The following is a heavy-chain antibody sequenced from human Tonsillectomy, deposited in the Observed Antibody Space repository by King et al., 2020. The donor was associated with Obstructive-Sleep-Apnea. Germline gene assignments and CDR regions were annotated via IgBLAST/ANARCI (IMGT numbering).Heavy chain of an antibody. CDR3: AKDSTYYYGSESSHYLDF. J-gene: IGHJ4*02. V-gene: IGHV3-43D*03. CDR2: ISWNGGTT. Sequence: VQLVESGGVVVQPGGSLRLSCAASGFTFGDYAMHWVRQGPGKGLAWVSVISWNGGTTYYVDSVKGRFIVSRDNSKNSLYLQMNSLRTEDTALYYCAKDSTYYYGSESSHYLDFWGRATLVTVSS. D-gene: IGHD3-10*01. CDR1: GFTFGDYA.